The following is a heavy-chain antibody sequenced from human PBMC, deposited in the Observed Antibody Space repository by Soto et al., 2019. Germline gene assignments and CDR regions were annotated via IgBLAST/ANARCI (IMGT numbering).Heavy chain of an antibody. J-gene: IGHJ3*02. CDR1: GFTFSAYA. CDR3: ARRSAFDI. CDR2: IGGSGSTI. V-gene: IGHV3-11*01. Sequence: PGGSLRLSCAASGFTFSAYAMSWVRQAPGKGLEWISYIGGSGSTIYYADSVKGRFTISRDNAKKTLYLQMNSLRAEDTAVYYCARRSAFDIWGQGTMVTVSS.